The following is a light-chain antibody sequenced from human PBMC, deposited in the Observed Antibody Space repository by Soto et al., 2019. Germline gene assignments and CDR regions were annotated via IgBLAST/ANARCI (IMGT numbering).Light chain of an antibody. CDR3: QQYNSFSET. J-gene: IGKJ1*01. CDR1: QSVSNY. V-gene: IGKV1-39*01. CDR2: TAS. Sequence: DIQMTQSPSSLSASVGDRVTITCRASQSVSNYLNWFQHKPGRAPKLLIHTASTLRSGVPSRFSGSGSGTDFTLTISSLQREDFATYFCQQYNSFSETFGQGTKVDIK.